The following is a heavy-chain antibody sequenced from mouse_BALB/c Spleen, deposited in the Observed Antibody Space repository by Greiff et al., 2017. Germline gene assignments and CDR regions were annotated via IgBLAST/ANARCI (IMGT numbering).Heavy chain of an antibody. V-gene: IGHV5-17*02. Sequence: EVHLVESGGGLVQPGGSRKLSCAASGFTFSSFGMHWVRQAPEKGLEWVAYISSGSSTIYYADTVKGRFTISRDNPKNTLFLQMTSLRSEDTAMYYCARSVYDWYFDVWGAGTTVTVSS. CDR3: ARSVYDWYFDV. CDR2: ISSGSSTI. CDR1: GFTFSSFG. D-gene: IGHD2-12*01. J-gene: IGHJ1*01.